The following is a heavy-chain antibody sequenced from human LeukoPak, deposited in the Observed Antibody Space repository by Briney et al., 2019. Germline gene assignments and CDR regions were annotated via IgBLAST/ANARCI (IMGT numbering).Heavy chain of an antibody. D-gene: IGHD3-16*01. CDR2: INSDGSYT. CDR1: GFTFSSYN. J-gene: IGHJ4*02. Sequence: GGSLRLSCAASGFTFSSYNMNCGRQAPGKGLVWVSRINSDGSYTSNADSVKGRFTISRDNAKNTLYLQMNSLRAEDTAVYYCTRDTFGGDDFWGQGTLVTVSS. CDR3: TRDTFGGDDF. V-gene: IGHV3-74*01.